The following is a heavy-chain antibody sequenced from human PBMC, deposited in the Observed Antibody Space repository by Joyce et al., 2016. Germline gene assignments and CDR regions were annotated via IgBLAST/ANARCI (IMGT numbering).Heavy chain of an antibody. V-gene: IGHV3-66*04. CDR3: ASQFGSLFSNYVVY. J-gene: IGHJ4*02. CDR2: LYSGGNT. Sequence: EVQLVESGGGLVQPGGSLRLSCAASGFTVSSDYMTWVRQAPGQGLEWVSILYSGGNTCYADSVRGRFTISRDNSKTTLYLQMSSLRPEDTAIYYCASQFGSLFSNYVVYWGQGALVTVSS. CDR1: GFTVSSDY. D-gene: IGHD3-10*01.